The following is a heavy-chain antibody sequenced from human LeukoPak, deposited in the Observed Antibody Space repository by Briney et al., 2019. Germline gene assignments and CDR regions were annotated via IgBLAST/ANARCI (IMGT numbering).Heavy chain of an antibody. D-gene: IGHD3-22*01. V-gene: IGHV3-11*04. J-gene: IGHJ3*02. CDR2: ISSSGSTI. CDR3: ARAIYNYYDSSGYFDAFDI. CDR1: GSTFSDYY. Sequence: GGSLRLSCAASGSTFSDYYMSWIRQAPGKGLEWVSYISSSGSTIYYADSVKGRFTISRDNAKNSLYLQMNSLRAEDTAVYYCARAIYNYYDSSGYFDAFDIWGQGTMVTVSS.